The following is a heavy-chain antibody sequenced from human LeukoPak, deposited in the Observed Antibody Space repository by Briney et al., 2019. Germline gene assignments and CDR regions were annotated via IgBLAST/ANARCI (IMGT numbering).Heavy chain of an antibody. V-gene: IGHV4-59*01. CDR1: GGSISSYY. CDR2: IYYSGST. CDR3: ARDNYYYYMDV. Sequence: SETLSLTCTVSGGSISSYYWSWIRQPPGKGLEWIGYIYYSGSTNYNPSLKRRVTISVDTSKNQFSLKLSSVTAADPAVYYCARDNYYYYMDVWGKGTTVTVSS. J-gene: IGHJ6*03.